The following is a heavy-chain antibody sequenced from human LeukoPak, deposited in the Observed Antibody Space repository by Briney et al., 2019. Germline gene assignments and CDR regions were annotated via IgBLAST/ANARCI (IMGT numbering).Heavy chain of an antibody. D-gene: IGHD2-15*01. CDR2: IKEDGSEK. V-gene: IGHV3-7*01. Sequence: PGGSLRLSCVASGFIFSNYWMSWVRQVPGKGLEWVANIKEDGSEKYYVDSVKGRFTISRDNAKSSVYLQMNSLRAEDTAVYYCAKFEGGVVVAAAVDYWGQGTLVTVSS. CDR1: GFIFSNYW. CDR3: AKFEGGVVVAAAVDY. J-gene: IGHJ4*02.